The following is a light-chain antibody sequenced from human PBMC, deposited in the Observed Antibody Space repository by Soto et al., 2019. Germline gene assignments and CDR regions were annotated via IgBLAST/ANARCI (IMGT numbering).Light chain of an antibody. CDR1: QSLVYSDGNTS. CDR3: MQERT. V-gene: IGKV2-30*01. CDR2: KVS. Sequence: DVGRTKSPLSLPVTRGEPAPISCRPSQSLVYSDGNTSSNWFQQRPGQSPRRLIYKVSNRDSGVPDRFSGSGSGTDFTLKISRVEAEDVGVYYGMQERTFGQGTKVDIK. J-gene: IGKJ1*01.